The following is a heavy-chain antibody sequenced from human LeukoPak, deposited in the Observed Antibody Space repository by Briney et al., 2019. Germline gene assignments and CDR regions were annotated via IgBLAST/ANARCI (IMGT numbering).Heavy chain of an antibody. D-gene: IGHD3-16*01. V-gene: IGHV3-48*03. CDR1: GFTFNNYE. CDR2: ISSSGTGI. Sequence: PGGSLRLSCTASGFTFNNYEMNWVRQAPGKGLEWVSYISSSGTGIYYADSVKGRFTISRDNAKLYLQMSSLRAEDTALYYCARSTKVGDDSFGYWGQGALVTVSS. CDR3: ARSTKVGDDSFGY. J-gene: IGHJ4*02.